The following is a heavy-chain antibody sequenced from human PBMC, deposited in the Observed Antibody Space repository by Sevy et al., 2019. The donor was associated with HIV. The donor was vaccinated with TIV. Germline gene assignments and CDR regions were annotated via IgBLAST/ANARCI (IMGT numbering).Heavy chain of an antibody. Sequence: GGSLRLSCVASGFTLSTHGMHWVRQIPGRGLEWVAVISYDGSNKYYADSVKGRFTISRANSKNTLYLQMNSLRPEGTGVSDCASALDYFLLGYHFYGMDVWGQGTTVTVSS. D-gene: IGHD3-10*02. V-gene: IGHV3-30*03. CDR1: GFTLSTHG. J-gene: IGHJ6*02. CDR3: ASALDYFLLGYHFYGMDV. CDR2: ISYDGSNK.